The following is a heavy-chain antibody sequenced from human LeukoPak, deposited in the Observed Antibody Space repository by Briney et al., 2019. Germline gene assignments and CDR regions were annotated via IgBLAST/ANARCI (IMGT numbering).Heavy chain of an antibody. CDR2: ISGSGGST. CDR3: AKDPRGGYYYDSSAYDY. CDR1: GFTFSSYA. Sequence: PGGSLRLSCAASGFTFSSYAMSWVRQAPGKGLEWVSTISGSGGSTYYADSVKGRFTISRDNSTDTLYLQMNSLRAEDTAVYYCAKDPRGGYYYDSSAYDYWGQGTLVTVSS. V-gene: IGHV3-23*01. J-gene: IGHJ4*02. D-gene: IGHD3-22*01.